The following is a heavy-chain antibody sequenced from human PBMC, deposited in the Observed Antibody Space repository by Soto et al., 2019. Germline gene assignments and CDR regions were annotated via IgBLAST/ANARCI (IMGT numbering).Heavy chain of an antibody. Sequence: SETLSLTCAVSGGSFTSNNWRTWVRQPPGQGLEWIGEIYRTGSTNYNPSLKSRVTISLDKSGNQFSLKVTSLTAADTAVYYCASRDPGTSVDYWGQGTLVTVSS. D-gene: IGHD1-7*01. V-gene: IGHV4-4*02. CDR2: IYRTGST. J-gene: IGHJ4*02. CDR1: GGSFTSNNW. CDR3: ASRDPGTSVDY.